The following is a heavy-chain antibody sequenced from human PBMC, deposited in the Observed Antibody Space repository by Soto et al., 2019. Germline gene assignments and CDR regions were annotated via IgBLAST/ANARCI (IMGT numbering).Heavy chain of an antibody. J-gene: IGHJ6*03. D-gene: IGHD3-3*01. CDR1: GYTFTSYD. V-gene: IGHV1-8*01. Sequence: ASVKVSCKASGYTFTSYDINWVRQATGQGLEWMGWMNPNSGNTGYAQKFQGRVTMTRNTSISTAYMELSSLRSEDTAVYYCARANNYDFWSGYWSYYYYMDVWGKGTTVTVYS. CDR2: MNPNSGNT. CDR3: ARANNYDFWSGYWSYYYYMDV.